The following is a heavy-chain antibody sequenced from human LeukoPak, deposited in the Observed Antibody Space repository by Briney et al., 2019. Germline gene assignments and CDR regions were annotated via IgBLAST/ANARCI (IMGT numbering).Heavy chain of an antibody. D-gene: IGHD3-10*01. CDR2: ISSSGSTI. CDR1: GFTFSDYY. J-gene: IGHJ4*02. V-gene: IGHV3-11*01. Sequence: GGSLRLSCAASGFTFSDYYMSWIRQAPGKGLEWVSYISSSGSTIYYADSVKGRFTISRDNAKNSLYLQMNSLRAEDTAVYYCARDRARDYYGSGSFWQVTGFDYWGQGTLVTVSS. CDR3: ARDRARDYYGSGSFWQVTGFDY.